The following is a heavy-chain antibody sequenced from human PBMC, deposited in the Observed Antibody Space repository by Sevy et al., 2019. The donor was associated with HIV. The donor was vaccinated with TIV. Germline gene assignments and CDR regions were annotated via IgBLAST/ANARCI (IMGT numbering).Heavy chain of an antibody. D-gene: IGHD3-16*01. CDR1: RFTFSTYD. CDR3: AKGQGYDYIWGNERSEYYFDY. Sequence: GGSLRLSCAASRFTFSTYDIHWVRQAPGKGLEWVAVISHDGSYQYYPDSVKGRFTISSDDSKNKAYLQMNSLRADDSGVYYCAKGQGYDYIWGNERSEYYFDYWGQGTLVTVSS. CDR2: ISHDGSYQ. V-gene: IGHV3-30*18. J-gene: IGHJ4*02.